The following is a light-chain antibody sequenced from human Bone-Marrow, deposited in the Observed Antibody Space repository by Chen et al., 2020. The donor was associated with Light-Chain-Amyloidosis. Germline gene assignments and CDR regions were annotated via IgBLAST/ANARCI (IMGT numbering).Light chain of an antibody. CDR1: RSDIGSFNL. V-gene: IGLV2-23*02. J-gene: IGLJ1*01. Sequence: QSALTQPAPVAGSPGQSSTPSCTGTRSDIGSFNLVSWYQHHPDKAPKLIIYEVEKRPSGVSNRFSGSRSGNTASLTISGLQADDEAAYYCCSYAGASTYVFGTGTEVTVL. CDR2: EVE. CDR3: CSYAGASTYV.